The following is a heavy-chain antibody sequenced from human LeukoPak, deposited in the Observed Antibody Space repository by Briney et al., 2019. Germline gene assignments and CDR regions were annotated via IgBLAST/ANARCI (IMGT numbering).Heavy chain of an antibody. CDR2: INPNSGGT. CDR1: GYTFTGYY. Sequence: ASVTVSCTASGYTFTGYYMHWVRQAPGQGLEWMGRINPNSGGTNYAQKFQGRVTMTRDTSISTAYMELSRLRSDDTAVYYCAGSNSGYAFDYWGQGTLVTVSS. J-gene: IGHJ4*02. V-gene: IGHV1-2*06. D-gene: IGHD2-8*01. CDR3: AGSNSGYAFDY.